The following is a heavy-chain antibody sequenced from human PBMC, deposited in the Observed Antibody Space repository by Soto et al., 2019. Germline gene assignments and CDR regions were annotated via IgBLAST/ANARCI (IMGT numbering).Heavy chain of an antibody. CDR1: GGSVSSGSYY. D-gene: IGHD3-10*01. V-gene: IGHV4-61*01. Sequence: QVQLQESGPGLVKPSETLSLACTVSGGSVSSGSYYWSWIRQPPGKGLEWIGYIYYSGSTNYNPSLKSRVTISVDKAKNQFSLNLSSVTAADTAVYYCVRDVYSYGSSRYFDYWGQGTLVTVSS. CDR2: IYYSGST. CDR3: VRDVYSYGSSRYFDY. J-gene: IGHJ4*02.